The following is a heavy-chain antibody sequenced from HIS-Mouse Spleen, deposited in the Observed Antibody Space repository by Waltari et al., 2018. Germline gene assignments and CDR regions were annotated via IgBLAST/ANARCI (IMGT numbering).Heavy chain of an antibody. CDR2: IYYSGST. Sequence: QLQLQESGPGLVKPSETLSLTCTVSGGSISSSSYYWGWIRHPPGKGLEWIGSIYYSGSTSYNPSLKSRVTISVDTSKNQFSLKLSSVTAADTAVYYCAREIPYSSSWYDWYFDLWGRGTLVTVSS. J-gene: IGHJ2*01. CDR1: GGSISSSSYY. CDR3: AREIPYSSSWYDWYFDL. V-gene: IGHV4-39*07. D-gene: IGHD6-13*01.